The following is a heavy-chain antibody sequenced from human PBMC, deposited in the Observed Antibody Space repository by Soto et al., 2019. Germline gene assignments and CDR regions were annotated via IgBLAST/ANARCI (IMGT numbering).Heavy chain of an antibody. CDR1: GFTVSSNY. V-gene: IGHV3-53*01. Sequence: EVQLVESGGGLIQPGGSLRLSCAASGFTVSSNYMSWVRQAPGKGLDWVSVLYSGGSSYYADSVKGRFTISRDSSENTVYLQINSLRAEDTAVYYCARARTPPYGHYGWYFDLWGRGTLVTVSS. CDR3: ARARTPPYGHYGWYFDL. J-gene: IGHJ2*01. CDR2: LYSGGSS. D-gene: IGHD4-17*01.